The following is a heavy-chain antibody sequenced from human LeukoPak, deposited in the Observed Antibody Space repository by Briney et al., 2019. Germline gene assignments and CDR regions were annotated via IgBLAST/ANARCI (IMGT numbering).Heavy chain of an antibody. CDR1: GYTFTGYY. CDR3: ARTNGGYEYN. Sequence: ASVKVSCKASGYTFTGYYMHWVRQAPGQGLEWMGWINPYSGDTMYAQKFQGRVTMTRDTSISTAYMKLNRLRSDDTAVYYCARTNGGYEYNWGQGTLVIVSS. D-gene: IGHD5-12*01. J-gene: IGHJ4*02. CDR2: INPYSGDT. V-gene: IGHV1-2*02.